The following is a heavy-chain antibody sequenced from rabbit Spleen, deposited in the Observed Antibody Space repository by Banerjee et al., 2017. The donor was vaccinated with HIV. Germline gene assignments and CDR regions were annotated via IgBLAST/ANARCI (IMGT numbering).Heavy chain of an antibody. V-gene: IGHV1S7*01. CDR3: VREVAGKFNL. Sequence: QQLEESGGGLVQPGGSLTLSCKASGFDFSSYYMTWVRQAPGKGLEWIGLTEPIFGTTYYASWVNGRFTISSHNAQNTLSLQLNSLTAADTATYFCVREVAGKFNLWGPGTLVTVS. D-gene: IGHD4-1*01. CDR2: TEPIFGTT. J-gene: IGHJ4*01. CDR1: GFDFSSYY.